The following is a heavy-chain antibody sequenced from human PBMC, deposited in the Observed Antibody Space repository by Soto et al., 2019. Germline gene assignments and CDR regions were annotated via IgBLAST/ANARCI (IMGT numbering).Heavy chain of an antibody. J-gene: IGHJ5*02. CDR1: GYTFTGYY. V-gene: IGHV1-2*04. CDR2: INPNGGDT. Sequence: QVQLVQSGAEVKKPGASVKVSCKASGYTFTGYYIHWVRQAPGQGLEWMGWINPNGGDTNYAQKFQDWVTMTRDTSISTADMELSRLKSDDTAVYYCARGNWQGRFDPWGQGTLVTVSS. CDR3: ARGNWQGRFDP.